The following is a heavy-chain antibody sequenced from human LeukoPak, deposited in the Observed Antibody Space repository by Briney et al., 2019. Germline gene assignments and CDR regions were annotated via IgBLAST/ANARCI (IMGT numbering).Heavy chain of an antibody. D-gene: IGHD2-2*01. CDR3: VSFYETY. CDR1: GFTFNTYT. CDR2: ISGSSGII. J-gene: IGHJ4*02. V-gene: IGHV3-48*04. Sequence: HSGGSLRLSCAASGFTFNTYTMNWVRQAPGKGLEWVSYISGSSGIIDYADSVRGRFTISKDNAKNTVYLQMNNLRAEDTAVYYCVSFYETYWGRGTLVTVSS.